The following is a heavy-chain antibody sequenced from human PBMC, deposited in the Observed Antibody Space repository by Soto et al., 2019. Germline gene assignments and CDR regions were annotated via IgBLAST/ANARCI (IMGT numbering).Heavy chain of an antibody. CDR1: GGSINNVDYY. V-gene: IGHV4-30-4*01. CDR3: ARGPFGYSSH. CDR2: IYYRGST. J-gene: IGHJ4*02. Sequence: SETLSLTCTISGGSINNVDYYWSWIRQPPGRGLEWLGHIYYRGSTFYNPSLESRVSMSLDTSKNQFSLRLNSVTAADTAVYYCARGPFGYSSHWGQGTLVTSPQ. D-gene: IGHD6-19*01.